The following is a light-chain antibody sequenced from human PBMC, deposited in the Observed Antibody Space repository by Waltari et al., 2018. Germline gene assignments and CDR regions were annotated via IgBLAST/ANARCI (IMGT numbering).Light chain of an antibody. CDR1: QNILYSSNNKNY. CDR2: WAS. CDR3: QQHYSTPRT. V-gene: IGKV4-1*01. Sequence: DIVMTQSPDSLAVSLGERATINCKSSQNILYSSNNKNYLAWYQLKPGQAPKLLFYWASTRESGVPDRFSGSGSGTEFTLTIKSLQAEDVAVYYCQQHYSTPRTFGQGTKVEIK. J-gene: IGKJ1*01.